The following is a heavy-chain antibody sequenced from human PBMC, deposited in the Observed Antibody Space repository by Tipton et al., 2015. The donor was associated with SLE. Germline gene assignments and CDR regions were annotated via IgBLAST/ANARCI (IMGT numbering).Heavy chain of an antibody. D-gene: IGHD3-22*01. CDR1: GFTFSSYA. CDR2: ISYDGSNK. J-gene: IGHJ3*02. V-gene: IGHV3-30*03. CDR3: ARDNLKYYERSSDAFDI. Sequence: SLRLSCAASGFTFSSYAMHWVRQAPGKGLEWVSVISYDGSNKYYADSVKGRFTISRDNAKNSLYLQMNRLRAEDTALYYCARDNLKYYERSSDAFDIWGQGKMVTVPS.